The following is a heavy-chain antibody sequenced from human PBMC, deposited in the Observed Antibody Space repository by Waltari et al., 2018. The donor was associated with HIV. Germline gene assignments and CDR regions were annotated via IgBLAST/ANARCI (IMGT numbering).Heavy chain of an antibody. CDR2: FRGSGGST. J-gene: IGHJ4*02. D-gene: IGHD6-6*01. CDR1: GFTFSSYA. CDR3: AKEGIAGRPSVPDY. Sequence: EVQLLESGGGLVQPGGSLRLSCAASGFTFSSYAMSWVRQAHGKGRVWVSVFRGSGGSTNYVDFGKGRFTSSRDNSKNTLYLQMNSLRAEDTAVYYCAKEGIAGRPSVPDYWGQGTLVTVSS. V-gene: IGHV3-23*01.